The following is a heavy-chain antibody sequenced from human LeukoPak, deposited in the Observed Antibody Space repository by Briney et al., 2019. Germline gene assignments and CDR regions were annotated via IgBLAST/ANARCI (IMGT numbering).Heavy chain of an antibody. D-gene: IGHD2-2*01. V-gene: IGHV4-34*01. CDR1: GWSFNDHY. J-gene: IGHJ5*02. Sequence: PSETLSLTCALYGWSFNDHYCNWIRQPPGKGLECIGEINTRGDTNFNPSLKSRVTISVDTSKNQFSLTLSSMIAADTAVYYCARGQVPAARGYNWFDPWGQGTLVTVSS. CDR2: INTRGDT. CDR3: ARGQVPAARGYNWFDP.